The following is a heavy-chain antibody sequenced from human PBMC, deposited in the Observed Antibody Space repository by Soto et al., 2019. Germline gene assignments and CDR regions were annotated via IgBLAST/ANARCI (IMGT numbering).Heavy chain of an antibody. CDR3: VKAVYLLDFDY. CDR1: GFTFSSYA. Sequence: GGSLRLSCAASGFTFSSYAMTWVRQAPGKGLEWVSTISGTGGNTYYADSVKGRFTISRDNSKNTVYLQVNSLRAEDTAVYYCVKAVYLLDFDYWGQGTLVTVSS. J-gene: IGHJ4*02. CDR2: ISGTGGNT. V-gene: IGHV3-23*01. D-gene: IGHD1-20*01.